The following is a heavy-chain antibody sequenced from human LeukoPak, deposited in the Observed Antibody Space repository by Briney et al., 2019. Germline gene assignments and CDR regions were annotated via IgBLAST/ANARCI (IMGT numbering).Heavy chain of an antibody. D-gene: IGHD1-1*01. J-gene: IGHJ6*04. CDR3: AKDQLGTAYRMDV. Sequence: GGALRLACSASGFTFSSSAMTSVRQTPGKGVEWVQPISGRGGRTYYADSVEGRFTISRDKSKNTLYLQMNSLRAEDTVVYCCAKDQLGTAYRMDVWGKGTAVSVSS. CDR1: GFTFSSSA. V-gene: IGHV3-23*01. CDR2: ISGRGGRT.